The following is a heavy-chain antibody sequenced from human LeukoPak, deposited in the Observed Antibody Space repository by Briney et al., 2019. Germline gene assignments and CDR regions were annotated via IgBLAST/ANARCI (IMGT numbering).Heavy chain of an antibody. CDR1: GFTFSSYW. V-gene: IGHV3-74*01. Sequence: GGSLRLSCAASGFTFSSYWMHWVRQAPGKGLVWVSRINSDGSSTSYADSVKGRFTISRDNARNTLYLQMNSLRAEDTAVYYCARLPLTARLHFEYWGQGTLVTVSS. J-gene: IGHJ4*02. D-gene: IGHD5-12*01. CDR2: INSDGSST. CDR3: ARLPLTARLHFEY.